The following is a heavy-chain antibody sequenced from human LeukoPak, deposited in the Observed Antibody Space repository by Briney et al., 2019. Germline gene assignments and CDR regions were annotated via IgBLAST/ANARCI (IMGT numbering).Heavy chain of an antibody. CDR2: ISSSSSYI. J-gene: IGHJ6*03. Sequence: GGSLRLSCAASGFTFSTFAMIWVRQPPGKGLEWVSSISSSSSYIYYADSVKGRFTISRDNAKNSLYLQMNSLRAEDTAVYYCAREARTYQNHYDSSGYYTPQYYYYYYMDVWGKGTTVTISS. CDR3: AREARTYQNHYDSSGYYTPQYYYYYYMDV. CDR1: GFTFSTFA. V-gene: IGHV3-21*01. D-gene: IGHD3-22*01.